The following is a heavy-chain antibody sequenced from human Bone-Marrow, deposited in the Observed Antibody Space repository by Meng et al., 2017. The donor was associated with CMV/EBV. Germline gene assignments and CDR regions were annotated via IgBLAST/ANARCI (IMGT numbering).Heavy chain of an antibody. CDR1: CGSFSGYY. CDR3: ARGVRIAAAGTRGRFDP. Sequence: SETLSLTCAVYCGSFSGYYWGWIRQPPGKGLEWIGSIYYSGSTYYNPSLKSRVTISVDTSKNQFSLKLSSVTAADTAVYYCARGVRIAAAGTRGRFDPWGQGTLVTVSS. D-gene: IGHD6-13*01. V-gene: IGHV4-34*01. J-gene: IGHJ5*02. CDR2: IYYSGST.